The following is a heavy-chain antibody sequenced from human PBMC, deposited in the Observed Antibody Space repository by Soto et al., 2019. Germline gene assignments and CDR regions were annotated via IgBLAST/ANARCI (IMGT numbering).Heavy chain of an antibody. J-gene: IGHJ5*02. CDR3: ARGDCSGGSCSEDFVHIDH. D-gene: IGHD2-15*01. CDR2: IYYSGST. CDR1: GGSISSGGYY. Sequence: QVQLQESGPGLVKPSQTLSLTCTVSGGSISSGGYYWSWIRQHPGKGLEWIGYIYYSGSTYYNPYLKSRVTISVDTSKNQFSLKLSSVTAADTAVYYCARGDCSGGSCSEDFVHIDHWGQGTLVTVSS. V-gene: IGHV4-31*03.